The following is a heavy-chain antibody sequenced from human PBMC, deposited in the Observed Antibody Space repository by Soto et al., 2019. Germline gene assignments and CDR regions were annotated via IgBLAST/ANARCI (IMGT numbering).Heavy chain of an antibody. CDR1: EYNFTSYW. V-gene: IGHV5-51*01. CDR2: IYPGDSDT. CDR3: ATAGTTVTTFGMDV. D-gene: IGHD4-4*01. J-gene: IGHJ6*02. Sequence: VPLKISCKVSEYNFTSYWIGWVRQMPGKGREWRGIIYPGDSDTRYSPSFQGQVTISADKSISTAYLQWSSLKASDTAMYYCATAGTTVTTFGMDVWGQGTTVTVSS.